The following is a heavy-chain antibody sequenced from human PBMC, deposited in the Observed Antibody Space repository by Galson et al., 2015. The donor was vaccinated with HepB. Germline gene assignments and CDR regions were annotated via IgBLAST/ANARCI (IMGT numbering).Heavy chain of an antibody. CDR1: GYTFTSYG. D-gene: IGHD2-15*01. J-gene: IGHJ4*02. CDR3: ARDPPILREVAAIPFDY. CDR2: ISAYNGNT. Sequence: SVKVSCKASGYTFTSYGISWVRQAPGQGLEWMGWISAYNGNTNYAQKLQGRVTMTTGTSTSTAYMELRSLRSDDTAVYYCARDPPILREVAAIPFDYWGQGTLVTVSS. V-gene: IGHV1-18*04.